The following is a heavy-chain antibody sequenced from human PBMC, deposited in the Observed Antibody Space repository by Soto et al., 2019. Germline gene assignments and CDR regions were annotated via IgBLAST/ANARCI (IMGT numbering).Heavy chain of an antibody. CDR1: GFTFSSHG. CDR2: IYYDGSNE. CDR3: ARDYSSTSYGFDS. J-gene: IGHJ4*02. D-gene: IGHD6-13*01. Sequence: QVQLVESGGVVVQPGRSLRLSCAASGFTFSSHGMHWVRQAPGKGLEWVAVIYYDGSNEYYADSVKGRFTISRDNSKNTLYLQMNSLRAEDTAVYYCARDYSSTSYGFDSWGQGTLATVSS. V-gene: IGHV3-33*01.